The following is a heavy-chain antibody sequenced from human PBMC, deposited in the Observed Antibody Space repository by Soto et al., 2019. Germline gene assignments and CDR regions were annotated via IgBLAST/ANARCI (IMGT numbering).Heavy chain of an antibody. V-gene: IGHV1-3*01. D-gene: IGHD2-15*01. CDR1: GYRVSSYL. CDR3: ARDLGGWPDY. CDR2: INAGNGNT. J-gene: IGHJ4*02. Sequence: GDSEKSSYKASGYRVSSYLRGWVRQAPGQRLEWMGWINAGNGNTKYSQKFQGRVTITRDTSASTAYMELSSLRSEDTAVYYCARDLGGWPDYWGQGTLVTVSS.